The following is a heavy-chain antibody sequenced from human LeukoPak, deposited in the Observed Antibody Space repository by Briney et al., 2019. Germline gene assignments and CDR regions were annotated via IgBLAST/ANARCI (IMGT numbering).Heavy chain of an antibody. Sequence: KPSETLSLTCTVSGGSISSYYWSWIRQPAGKGLEWIGRIYTSGSTNYNPSLKSRVTMSVDTSKNQFSLKLSSVTAADTAVYYCARGHVTMIVVVITAALAFDIWGQGTMVTVSS. CDR1: GGSISSYY. CDR3: ARGHVTMIVVVITAALAFDI. D-gene: IGHD3-22*01. J-gene: IGHJ3*02. CDR2: IYTSGST. V-gene: IGHV4-4*07.